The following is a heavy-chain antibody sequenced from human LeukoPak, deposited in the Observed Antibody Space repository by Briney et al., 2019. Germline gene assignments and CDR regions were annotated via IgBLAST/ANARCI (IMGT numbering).Heavy chain of an antibody. V-gene: IGHV4-38-2*02. J-gene: IGHJ4*02. D-gene: IGHD6-13*01. Sequence: SETLSLTCTVSGYSISTAYYWGWIRQSPGKGLEWVGSIHSSGSTYDNASLKSRVTISVDRSKNQFSLKLSSVTAADTAVYYCASITIAAGILVDYWGQGTLVTVSS. CDR3: ASITIAAGILVDY. CDR2: IHSSGST. CDR1: GYSISTAYY.